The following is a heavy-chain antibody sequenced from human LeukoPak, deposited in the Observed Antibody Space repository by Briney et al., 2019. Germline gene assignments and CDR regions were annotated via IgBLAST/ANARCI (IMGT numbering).Heavy chain of an antibody. D-gene: IGHD2-2*01. CDR2: IHPNRGDA. Sequence: ASVRVSCKAFGYTFTDYYIQWVRQAPGQGLEWMGWIHPNRGDANYGQKFQGRVTMTRDTSIATAYLELSSLTSDDTAVYYCARETSEAFETWGQGTLVTVSP. CDR1: GYTFTDYY. CDR3: ARETSEAFET. V-gene: IGHV1-2*02. J-gene: IGHJ5*02.